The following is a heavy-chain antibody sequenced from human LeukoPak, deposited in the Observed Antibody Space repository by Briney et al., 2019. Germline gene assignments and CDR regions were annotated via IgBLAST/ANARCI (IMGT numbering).Heavy chain of an antibody. CDR2: INPNSGGT. CDR3: ARDPYSGSYGNYYYFMDV. D-gene: IGHD1-26*01. V-gene: IGHV1-2*02. J-gene: IGHJ6*03. Sequence: GASVKVSCKASGYTFTGYYMHWVRQAPGQGLEWMGWINPNSGGTNYAQKFQGRVTMTRDTSISTAYMELSRLRSDDTAVYYCARDPYSGSYGNYYYFMDVWGKGTTVTISS. CDR1: GYTFTGYY.